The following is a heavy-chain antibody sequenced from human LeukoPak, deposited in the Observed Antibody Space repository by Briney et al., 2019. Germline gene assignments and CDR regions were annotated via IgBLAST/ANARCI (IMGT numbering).Heavy chain of an antibody. Sequence: GGSLRLSCAASGFTFSSYWMHWVRQAPGKGLVWVSRINSDGSSTSYADSVKGRFAISRDNAKNTLYLQMNSLRAEDTAVYYCARAGYDYVWAFDAFDIWGQGTMVTVSS. CDR1: GFTFSSYW. CDR2: INSDGSST. D-gene: IGHD3-16*01. CDR3: ARAGYDYVWAFDAFDI. V-gene: IGHV3-74*01. J-gene: IGHJ3*02.